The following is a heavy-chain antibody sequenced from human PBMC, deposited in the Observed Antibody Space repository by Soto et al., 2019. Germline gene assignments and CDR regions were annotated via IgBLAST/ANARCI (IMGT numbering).Heavy chain of an antibody. CDR1: GFTFSSYG. CDR2: MSGSGDAI. J-gene: IGHJ6*02. Sequence: GGSLRLSCAASGFTFSSYGMHWVRQAPGKGLEWISYMSGSGDAIYYADSVKGRFTISRDNAKNSLHLEMNSLRVEDTAMYYCVRGNFYYGMDVWGQGTTVTVSS. V-gene: IGHV3-48*04. CDR3: VRGNFYYGMDV.